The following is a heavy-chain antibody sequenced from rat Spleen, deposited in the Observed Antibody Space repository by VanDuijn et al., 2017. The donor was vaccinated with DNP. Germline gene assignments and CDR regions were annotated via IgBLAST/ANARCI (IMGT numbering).Heavy chain of an antibody. Sequence: EAQLVESGGDLVQPGRSLKLSCLAFGFTFNDYWMAWIRQVPGKGLEWLGAITGSGGGIYYSGSVKGRFTISRDNAKNTLYLQMNSLRSEDTATYYCTRGAGSPYWSFDYWGQGVMVTVSS. J-gene: IGHJ2*01. CDR2: ITGSGGGI. V-gene: IGHV5-31*01. D-gene: IGHD5-1*01. CDR3: TRGAGSPYWSFDY. CDR1: GFTFNDYW.